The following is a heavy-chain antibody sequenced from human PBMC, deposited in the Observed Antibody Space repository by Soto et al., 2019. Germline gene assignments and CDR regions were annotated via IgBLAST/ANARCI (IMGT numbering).Heavy chain of an antibody. CDR2: IHNNGES. D-gene: IGHD5-12*01. CDR3: ARQPPATAAFDI. J-gene: IGHJ3*02. CDR1: GGSISYSY. Sequence: QVQLQESGPGLVKPSETLSLTCTVSGGSISYSYWSWIRQSPGEGLEWIGYIHNNGESNYNPSLKSRVTMSLHKSKNQVSLNLTSVTAADTAVYYCARQPPATAAFDIWGQGTMVTVSS. V-gene: IGHV4-59*08.